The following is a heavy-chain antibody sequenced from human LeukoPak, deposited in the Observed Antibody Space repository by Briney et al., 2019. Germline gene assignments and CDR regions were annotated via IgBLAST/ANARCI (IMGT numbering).Heavy chain of an antibody. CDR2: IYTSGST. V-gene: IGHV4-4*07. D-gene: IGHD3-10*01. CDR3: ASLQNYYGSGSYYYYMDV. CDR1: GGSISSYY. J-gene: IGHJ6*03. Sequence: SETLSLTCTVSGGSISSYYWSWIRQPAGKGLEWIGRIYTSGSTNYNPSLKSRVTMSVDTSKNQFSLKLSSVTAADTAVYYCASLQNYYGSGSYYYYMDVLGKGTTVTVSS.